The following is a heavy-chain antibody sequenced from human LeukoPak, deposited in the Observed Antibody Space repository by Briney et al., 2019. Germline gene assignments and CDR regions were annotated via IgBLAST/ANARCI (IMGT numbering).Heavy chain of an antibody. Sequence: GESLRISCKGSGYTFTNYWIGWVRQMPGKGLEWMGIIYPGDSDTRYSPSFQGQVTISADKSISTAYLQWSSLKASDTAMYYCARHVGLGYGDYLYYYYMDVWGKGTTVTVSS. D-gene: IGHD4-17*01. CDR3: ARHVGLGYGDYLYYYYMDV. CDR2: IYPGDSDT. V-gene: IGHV5-51*01. CDR1: GYTFTNYW. J-gene: IGHJ6*03.